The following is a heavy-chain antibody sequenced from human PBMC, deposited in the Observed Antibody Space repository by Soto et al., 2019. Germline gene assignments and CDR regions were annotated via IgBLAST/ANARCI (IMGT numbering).Heavy chain of an antibody. J-gene: IGHJ6*02. V-gene: IGHV1-8*01. Sequence: ASVKVSCKVSGYTCSDFDIKWLRQASGQGPEWMGWMNAKSGDTFFAQRFQGKFNMTWDTSLSTAYMEVGSLTSDDTAMYYCARGNPFNYAGLEVWGQGTTVTDSS. CDR3: ARGNPFNYAGLEV. D-gene: IGHD3-16*01. CDR1: GYTCSDFD. CDR2: MNAKSGDT.